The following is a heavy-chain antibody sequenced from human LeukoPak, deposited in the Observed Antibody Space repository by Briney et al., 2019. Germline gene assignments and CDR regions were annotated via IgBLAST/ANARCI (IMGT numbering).Heavy chain of an antibody. D-gene: IGHD3-3*01. J-gene: IGHJ6*02. CDR2: ISGSGGST. V-gene: IGHV3-23*01. CDR1: GFTFSSYA. CDR3: AKEQASDFWSGYYYYYGMDV. Sequence: GGSLRLSCAASGFTFSSYAMSWVRQAPGKGLEWVSAISGSGGSTYYADSVKGRFTISRDNSKNTLYLQMNSLRAEDTAVYYCAKEQASDFWSGYYYYYGMDVWGQGTTVTVSS.